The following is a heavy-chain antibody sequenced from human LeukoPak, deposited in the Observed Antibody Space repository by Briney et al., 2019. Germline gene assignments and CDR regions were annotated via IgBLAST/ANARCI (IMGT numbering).Heavy chain of an antibody. CDR1: GFSFTSYG. Sequence: ASVKVSCKASGFSFTSYGISWVRQAPGQGLEWMGGIIPIFGTANYAQRFQGRVTITADESTSTAYMELSSLRSEDTAVYYCARGFTSRLYYYYYYMDVWGKGTTVTISS. CDR3: ARGFTSRLYYYYYYMDV. J-gene: IGHJ6*03. D-gene: IGHD2-2*01. CDR2: IIPIFGTA. V-gene: IGHV1-69*13.